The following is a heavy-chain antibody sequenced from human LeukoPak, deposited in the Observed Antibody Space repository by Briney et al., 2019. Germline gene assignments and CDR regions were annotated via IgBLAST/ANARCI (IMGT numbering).Heavy chain of an antibody. D-gene: IGHD1-26*01. V-gene: IGHV3-48*04. Sequence: GGSLTLSCAASGFTLSSYSMNWLRHAPGKGVEGVSYISSRSSGTIFYADSVKGRFTISRDNAKNSLYLQMNSLRAEDTAVYYCARGARYSGSYYDYWGQGTLVTVSS. CDR3: ARGARYSGSYYDY. CDR2: ISSRSSGTI. CDR1: GFTLSSYS. J-gene: IGHJ4*02.